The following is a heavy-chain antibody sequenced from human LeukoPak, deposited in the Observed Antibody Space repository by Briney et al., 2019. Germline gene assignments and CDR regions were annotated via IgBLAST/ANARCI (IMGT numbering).Heavy chain of an antibody. J-gene: IGHJ1*01. V-gene: IGHV3-30*18. D-gene: IGHD2-21*02. CDR3: AKDEYCGGDCYIQH. CDR1: GFIFSSYG. Sequence: GSLRLSCVASGFIFSSYGMHWVRQAPGKGLEWVAAVSYDGTNKYYVDSVKGRFTISRDNSKNTLYLQMNSLRAEDTAVYYCAKDEYCGGDCYIQHWGQGTLVTVSS. CDR2: VSYDGTNK.